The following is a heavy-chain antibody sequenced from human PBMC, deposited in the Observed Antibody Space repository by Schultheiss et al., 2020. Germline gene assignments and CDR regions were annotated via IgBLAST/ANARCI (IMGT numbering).Heavy chain of an antibody. CDR2: ISGRGGST. Sequence: AEAGFIVSSNYMSGVCQAPGKGLEGVSAISGRGGSTYYADSVKGRCTISRDNSKNTLYLQMNSLRAEDTAVYYCPKDLFAYYDFWSGYYTLDYWGQGTLVTVSS. CDR1: GFIVSSNY. CDR3: PKDLFAYYDFWSGYYTLDY. J-gene: IGHJ4*02. D-gene: IGHD3-3*01. V-gene: IGHV3-23*01.